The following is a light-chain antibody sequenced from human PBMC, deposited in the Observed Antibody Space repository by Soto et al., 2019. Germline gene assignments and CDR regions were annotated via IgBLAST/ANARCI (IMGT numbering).Light chain of an antibody. J-gene: IGKJ4*01. Sequence: EIVLTQSPATLSLSPGERATLSCRASQSVSSYLAWYQQKPGQAPRLLIYDASNRATGIPARFSGSGSGTDFTLTISSLEPEDFSLYYCQQRSNWPLTFGGRTKVEIK. CDR1: QSVSSY. CDR2: DAS. CDR3: QQRSNWPLT. V-gene: IGKV3-11*01.